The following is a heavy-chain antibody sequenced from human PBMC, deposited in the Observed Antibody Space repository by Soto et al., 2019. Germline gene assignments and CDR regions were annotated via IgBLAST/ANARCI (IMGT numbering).Heavy chain of an antibody. J-gene: IGHJ4*02. CDR2: IYSGGNT. CDR1: GITVSNTD. D-gene: IGHD3-10*01. V-gene: IGHV3-53*01. Sequence: DVQLVESGGGLMQPGGSLRLSCAASGITVSNTDMNWVRQAPGKGLEWVSLIYSGGNTYYADCVKGRFTISRDKSNNTLYLQINSLRVEDTAVYYCASGWPPDYWGQGTLVIVSS. CDR3: ASGWPPDY.